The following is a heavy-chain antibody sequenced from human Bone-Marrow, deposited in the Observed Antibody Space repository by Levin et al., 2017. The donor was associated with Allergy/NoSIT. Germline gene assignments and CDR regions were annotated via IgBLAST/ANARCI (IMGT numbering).Heavy chain of an antibody. CDR3: TREENEWGAPGIAAAAGDY. J-gene: IGHJ4*02. V-gene: IGHV3-21*01. CDR1: GFTFRSYS. Sequence: GGSLRLSCGASGFTFRSYSMNWVRQAPGKGLEWVASISATGNYIFYADSVKGRFTISRDNDRNSLFLQMNSLRADDTAVYYCTREENEWGAPGIAAAAGDYWGQGTLVTVSS. D-gene: IGHD6-25*01. CDR2: ISATGNYI.